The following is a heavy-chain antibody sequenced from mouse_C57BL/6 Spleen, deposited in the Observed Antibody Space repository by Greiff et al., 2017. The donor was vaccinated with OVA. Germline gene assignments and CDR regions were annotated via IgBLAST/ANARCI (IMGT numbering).Heavy chain of an antibody. V-gene: IGHV5-15*01. J-gene: IGHJ4*01. CDR1: GFTFSDYG. Sequence: EVQLVESGGGLVQPGGSLKLSCAASGFTFSDYGMAWVRQAPRKGPEWVAFISNLAYSIYYADTVTGRFTISRENAKNTLYLEMSSLRSEDTAMYYCARRITTVVATDYYAMDYWGQGTSVTVSS. CDR3: ARRITTVVATDYYAMDY. D-gene: IGHD1-1*01. CDR2: ISNLAYSI.